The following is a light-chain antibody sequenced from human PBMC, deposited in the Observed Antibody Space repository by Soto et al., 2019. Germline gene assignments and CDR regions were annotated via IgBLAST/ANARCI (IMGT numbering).Light chain of an antibody. Sequence: DIQMTQSPSSLSASVGDRVTISCQASQGINKFLNWYQQKPGKAPKLLIYEASNLETGVPPRFSGSGSGTDFTLTINGLQPEDIATYHCQQYDNLPLTFGQGTRLEIK. CDR3: QQYDNLPLT. CDR1: QGINKF. CDR2: EAS. V-gene: IGKV1-33*01. J-gene: IGKJ2*01.